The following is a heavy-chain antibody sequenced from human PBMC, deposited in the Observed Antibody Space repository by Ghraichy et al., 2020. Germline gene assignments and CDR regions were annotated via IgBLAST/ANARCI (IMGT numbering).Heavy chain of an antibody. CDR2: IYYSGST. V-gene: IGHV4-39*01. CDR3: ARQGEETFDY. Sequence: SQTLSLTCTVSGGSISSSSYYWGWIRQPPGKGLEWIGSIYYSGSTYYNPSLKSRVTISVDTSKNQFSLKLSSVTAADTAVYYCARQGEETFDYWGQGTLVTVSS. CDR1: GGSISSSSYY. D-gene: IGHD3-16*01. J-gene: IGHJ4*02.